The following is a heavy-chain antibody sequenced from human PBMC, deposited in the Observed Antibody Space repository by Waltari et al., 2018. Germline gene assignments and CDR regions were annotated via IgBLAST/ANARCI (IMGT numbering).Heavy chain of an antibody. CDR2: MSPHSGDT. CDR1: GDTFTNQD. J-gene: IGHJ3*01. Sequence: QVQLMQSGAEVKKPGASVKVSCKTSGDTFTNQDINWVRLATGQGLEWMGWMSPHSGDTGYADKFQGRVTMTWNTSITTAHMELRGLNSDDTAVYYCARGKSWGLDALDVWGQGEVVTVSS. CDR3: ARGKSWGLDALDV. V-gene: IGHV1-8*01. D-gene: IGHD3-16*01.